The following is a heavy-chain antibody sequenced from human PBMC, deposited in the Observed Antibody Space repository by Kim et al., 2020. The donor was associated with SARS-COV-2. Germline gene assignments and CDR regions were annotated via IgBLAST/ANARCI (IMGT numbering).Heavy chain of an antibody. CDR3: VNTAHCSSTSCYNFDY. D-gene: IGHD2-2*02. Sequence: GMEYVSAINNNGVSTYYADSVKGRFTISRDNSKNTLYLQMSSLRAEDTAVYYCVNTAHCSSTSCYNFDYWGQGTLVTVSS. V-gene: IGHV3-64D*06. CDR2: INNNGVST. J-gene: IGHJ4*02.